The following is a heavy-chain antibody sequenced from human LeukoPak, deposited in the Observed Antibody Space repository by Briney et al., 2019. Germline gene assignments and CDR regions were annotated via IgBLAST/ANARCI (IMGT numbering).Heavy chain of an antibody. J-gene: IGHJ5*02. CDR3: ARDHDSTPRPWFDP. CDR2: INPNSGGT. CDR1: GYTFTGYY. Sequence: GASVKVSCKASGYTFTGYYMHWVRQAPGQGLEWMGWINPNSGGTNYAQKFQGRVTMTRDTSISTAYMELSRLRSDDTAVYYCARDHDSTPRPWFDPWGQGTLVTVSS. D-gene: IGHD2-15*01. V-gene: IGHV1-2*02.